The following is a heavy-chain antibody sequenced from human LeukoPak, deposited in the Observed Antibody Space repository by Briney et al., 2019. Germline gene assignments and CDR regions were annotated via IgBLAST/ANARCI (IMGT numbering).Heavy chain of an antibody. CDR2: INNDGSSA. D-gene: IGHD1-1*01. J-gene: IGHJ6*02. V-gene: IGHV3-74*01. CDR3: ARRGTGHGMDV. Sequence: GGSLRLSCAASGFTFNNYWIHWDRQVPGKGLVWVSRINNDGSSASYVDSVKGRFTISRDNAKNTLFLQMNSLRAEDTAVYYCARRGTGHGMDVWGQGTTVIVSS. CDR1: GFTFNNYW.